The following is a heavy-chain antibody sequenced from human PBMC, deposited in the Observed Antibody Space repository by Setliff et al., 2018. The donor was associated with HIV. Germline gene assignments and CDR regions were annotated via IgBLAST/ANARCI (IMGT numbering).Heavy chain of an antibody. J-gene: IGHJ5*02. CDR1: GYSISSGYY. Sequence: SETLSLTCAVSGYSISSGYYWGWIRQPPGKGLEWIGSIYHSGSTYYNPSLNSRVTISLDTSKNQFSLRLTSLTAADTAIYYCARSTVGAGASFPWGRGILVTVSS. D-gene: IGHD1-26*01. CDR2: IYHSGST. V-gene: IGHV4-38-2*01. CDR3: ARSTVGAGASFP.